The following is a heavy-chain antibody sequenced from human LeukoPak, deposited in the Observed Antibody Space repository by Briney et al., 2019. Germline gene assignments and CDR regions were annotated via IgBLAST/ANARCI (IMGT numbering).Heavy chain of an antibody. J-gene: IGHJ4*02. CDR1: GFTFDDYG. D-gene: IGHD3-3*01. V-gene: IGHV3-20*04. CDR2: INWNGGST. CDR3: ARDRETYYDFWSGYPDY. Sequence: GGSLRLSCAASGFTFDDYGMSWVRQAPGKGLEWVSGINWNGGSTGYADSVKGRFTISRDNAKNSLYLQMNSLRAEDTALYYCARDRETYYDFWSGYPDYWGQGTLVTVSS.